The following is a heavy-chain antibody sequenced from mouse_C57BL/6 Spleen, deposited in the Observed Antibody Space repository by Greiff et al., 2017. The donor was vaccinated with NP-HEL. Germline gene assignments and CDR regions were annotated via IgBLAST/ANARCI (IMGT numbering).Heavy chain of an antibody. V-gene: IGHV5-4*03. J-gene: IGHJ2*01. D-gene: IGHD4-1*01. CDR2: ISDGGSYT. Sequence: DVQLVESGGGLVKPGGSLKLSCAASGFTFSSYAMSWVRQTPEKRLEWVATISDGGSYTYYPDNVKGRFTISRDNAKNNLYLQMSHLKSEDTAMYYCARRTGTGNYFDYWGQGTTLTVSS. CDR3: ARRTGTGNYFDY. CDR1: GFTFSSYA.